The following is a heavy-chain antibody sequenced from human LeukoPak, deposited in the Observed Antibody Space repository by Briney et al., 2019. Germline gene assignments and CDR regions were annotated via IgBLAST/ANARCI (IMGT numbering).Heavy chain of an antibody. V-gene: IGHV3-53*01. CDR3: AKEWGLPRVSVWNKMGFDY. D-gene: IGHD1/OR15-1a*01. Sequence: GGSLRLSCAASGFTVSSNYMSWVRQAPGKGLEWVSVIYSGGSTYYADSVKGRFTISRDNSKNTLYLQMNSLRAEDTAVYYCAKEWGLPRVSVWNKMGFDYWGQGTLATVSS. CDR1: GFTVSSNY. CDR2: IYSGGST. J-gene: IGHJ4*02.